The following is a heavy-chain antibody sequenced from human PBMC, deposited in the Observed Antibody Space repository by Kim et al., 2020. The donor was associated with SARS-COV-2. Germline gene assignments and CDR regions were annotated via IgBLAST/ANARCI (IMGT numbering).Heavy chain of an antibody. D-gene: IGHD6-13*01. J-gene: IGHJ3*02. CDR1: GGSISSGDYY. Sequence: SETLSLTCTVSGGSISSGDYYWSWIRQPPGKGLEWIGYIYYSGRTYYNPSLKSRVTISVDTSKNQFSLKLSSVTAADTAVYYWARDRGYSSSWYFAAFDIWGQGTMVTVSS. V-gene: IGHV4-30-4*01. CDR3: ARDRGYSSSWYFAAFDI. CDR2: IYYSGRT.